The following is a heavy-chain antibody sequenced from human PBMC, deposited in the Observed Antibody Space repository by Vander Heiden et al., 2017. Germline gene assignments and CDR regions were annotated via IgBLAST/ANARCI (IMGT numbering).Heavy chain of an antibody. Sequence: EVQLVESGGGLVQHGGSLRLSCAASGFTFSSYSFNWVRQAPGKGLEWISYISTSSSIIYYADSVKGRFTISRDNAKNSLYLQMNSLRDEDTAVYYCARGTYSGYDYGSHYGMDVWGQGTTVTVSS. V-gene: IGHV3-48*02. CDR3: ARGTYSGYDYGSHYGMDV. CDR1: GFTFSSYS. J-gene: IGHJ6*02. CDR2: ISTSSSII. D-gene: IGHD5-12*01.